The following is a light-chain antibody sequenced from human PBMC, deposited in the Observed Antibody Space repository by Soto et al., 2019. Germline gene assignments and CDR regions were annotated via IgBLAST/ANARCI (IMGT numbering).Light chain of an antibody. J-gene: IGKJ4*01. Sequence: IVLTQTPLSLSVTPGQPASISCKSSQSLSHSDGKTYLYWYLQKPGQPPQLLMYEVSNRFSGVQDRFSGCGSGTDFTLKISRVDAEDVGFYYCMQSLQIHVTFGGGTKVEIK. CDR1: QSLSHSDGKTY. V-gene: IGKV2D-29*01. CDR3: MQSLQIHVT. CDR2: EVS.